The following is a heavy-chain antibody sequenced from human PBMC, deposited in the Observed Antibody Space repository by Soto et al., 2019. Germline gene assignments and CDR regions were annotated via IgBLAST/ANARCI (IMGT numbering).Heavy chain of an antibody. CDR1: GGSVSSGSYY. Sequence: SETLSLTCTVSGGSVSSGSYYWSWIRQPPGKGLEWIGYTYYSGSTNYNPSLKSRVTVSVDTSKNQFSLKLSSVTAADTAVYYCASTDIVASRLWSAFDIWGQGTMVTVSS. V-gene: IGHV4-61*01. D-gene: IGHD5-12*01. CDR3: ASTDIVASRLWSAFDI. CDR2: TYYSGST. J-gene: IGHJ3*02.